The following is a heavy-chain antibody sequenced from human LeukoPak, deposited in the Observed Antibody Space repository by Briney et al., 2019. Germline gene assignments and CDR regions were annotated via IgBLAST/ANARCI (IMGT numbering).Heavy chain of an antibody. CDR2: INPNSGGT. V-gene: IGHV1-2*02. J-gene: IGHJ5*02. CDR3: AGSPGIVVTHNWFDP. Sequence: ASVKVSCKASGYTFTGYYMHWVRQAPGQGLEWMGWINPNSGGTNYAQKFQGRVTMTRDTSISTAYMELSRLRSDDTAVYYCAGSPGIVVTHNWFDPWGQGTLVTVSS. D-gene: IGHD3-22*01. CDR1: GYTFTGYY.